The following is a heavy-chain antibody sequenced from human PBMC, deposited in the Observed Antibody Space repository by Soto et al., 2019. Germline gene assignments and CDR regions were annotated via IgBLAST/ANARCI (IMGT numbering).Heavy chain of an antibody. V-gene: IGHV3-30*03. D-gene: IGHD6-19*01. J-gene: IGHJ4*02. CDR1: GFTFSSYG. CDR2: ISYDGSSK. Sequence: PGGSLRLSCAASGFTFSSYGMHWVRQVPGKGLEWVAVISYDGSSKYYGDSMKGRSTISRDNSKNTLYLQMNSLRAEDTAVYYCSRDQQWLAYIDYWGPGTLVTVSS. CDR3: SRDQQWLAYIDY.